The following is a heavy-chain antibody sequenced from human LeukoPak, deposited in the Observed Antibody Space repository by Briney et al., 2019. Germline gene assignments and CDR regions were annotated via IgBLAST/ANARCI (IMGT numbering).Heavy chain of an antibody. CDR1: GGSISSYY. CDR2: IYYSGST. Sequence: SETLSLTCTVSGGSISSYYWSWIRQPPGKGLEWIGYIYYSGSTNYNPSLKSRVTISVDTSMNQFSLKLSSVTAADTAVYYCARQPASSGYYYGWFDPWGQGTLVTVSS. CDR3: ARQPASSGYYYGWFDP. D-gene: IGHD3-22*01. V-gene: IGHV4-59*08. J-gene: IGHJ5*02.